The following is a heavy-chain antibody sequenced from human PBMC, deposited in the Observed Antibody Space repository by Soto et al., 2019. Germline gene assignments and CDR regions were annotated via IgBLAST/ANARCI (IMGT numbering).Heavy chain of an antibody. Sequence: GGSLRLSCAASGFTFSSYAMSWVRQAPGKGLEWVSAISGSGGSTYYADSVKGRFTISRDNSKNTLYLQMNSLRAEDTAVYYCAKAGIGSRYYDSGGYHDAFDIWGQGTMVTV. J-gene: IGHJ3*02. CDR2: ISGSGGST. CDR3: AKAGIGSRYYDSGGYHDAFDI. V-gene: IGHV3-23*01. CDR1: GFTFSSYA. D-gene: IGHD3-22*01.